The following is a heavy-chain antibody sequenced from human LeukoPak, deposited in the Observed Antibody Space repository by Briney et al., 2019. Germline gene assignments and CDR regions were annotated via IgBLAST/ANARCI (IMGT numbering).Heavy chain of an antibody. V-gene: IGHV4-61*01. J-gene: IGHJ6*03. D-gene: IGHD3-3*01. Sequence: PSETLSLTCTVSGASLSSSSYYWGWIRQPPGKGLEWIGYIYYSGSTNYNPSLKSRVTISVDTSKNQFSLKLSSVTAADTAVYYCARAVGDFWSGYHYYYYMDVWGKGTTVTVSS. CDR2: IYYSGST. CDR3: ARAVGDFWSGYHYYYYMDV. CDR1: GASLSSSSYY.